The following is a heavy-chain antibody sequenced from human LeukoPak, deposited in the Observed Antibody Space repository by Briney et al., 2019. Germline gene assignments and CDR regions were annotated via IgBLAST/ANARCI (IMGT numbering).Heavy chain of an antibody. CDR1: GFSLSTSGVG. V-gene: IGHV2-5*01. CDR2: IYWNDDK. Sequence: SGPTLVKPTQTLTLTCTFSGFSLSTSGVGVGWIRQPPGKALEWLALIYWNDDKRYSPSLKSRLTITKDTSKNQVVLTMTNMDPVDTATYYCAHMPVSQIVVGNWFDPWGQGTLVTVSS. J-gene: IGHJ5*02. D-gene: IGHD3-22*01. CDR3: AHMPVSQIVVGNWFDP.